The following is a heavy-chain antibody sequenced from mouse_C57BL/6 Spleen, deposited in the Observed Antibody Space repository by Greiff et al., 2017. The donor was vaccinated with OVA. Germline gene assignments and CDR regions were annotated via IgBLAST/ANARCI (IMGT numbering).Heavy chain of an antibody. D-gene: IGHD1-1*01. Sequence: EVQLQQSGPGLVKPSQSLSLTCSVTGYSITSGYYWNWIRQFPGNKLEWMGYISYDGSNNYNPSLKNRISITRDTSKNQFFLKLNSVTTEDTATYYCAREVVAKGYAMDYWGQGTSVTVSS. V-gene: IGHV3-6*01. CDR2: ISYDGSN. J-gene: IGHJ4*01. CDR3: AREVVAKGYAMDY. CDR1: GYSITSGYY.